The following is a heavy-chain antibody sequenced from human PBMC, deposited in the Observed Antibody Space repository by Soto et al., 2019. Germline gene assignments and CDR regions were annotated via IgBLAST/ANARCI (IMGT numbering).Heavy chain of an antibody. CDR3: ARDPNIVIVPAAPENWFDP. CDR2: ISPYNGDT. V-gene: IGHV1-18*01. J-gene: IGHJ5*02. CDR1: GYTFTSYG. Sequence: QVQLVQSGAEVKKPGASVKVSCKASGYTFTSYGINWVRQAPGQGLEWMGWISPYNGDTNYVHKLQGRVTMTTDTSTSTAYMELRSLRSDDTAVYYCARDPNIVIVPAAPENWFDPWGQGTLVTVSS. D-gene: IGHD2-2*01.